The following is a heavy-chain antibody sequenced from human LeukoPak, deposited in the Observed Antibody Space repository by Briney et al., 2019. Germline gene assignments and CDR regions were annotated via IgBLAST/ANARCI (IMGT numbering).Heavy chain of an antibody. J-gene: IGHJ4*02. D-gene: IGHD6-19*01. Sequence: PGGSLRLSCAASGFTFSDYYMSWIRLAPGKGLEGISYISYSGSTIYYADSVKGRFTISRDNAKNSLYLQMNSLRAEDTAVYYCARDPGSHNSSGWYDYWGQGTLVTVSS. CDR3: ARDPGSHNSSGWYDY. CDR1: GFTFSDYY. V-gene: IGHV3-11*01. CDR2: ISYSGSTI.